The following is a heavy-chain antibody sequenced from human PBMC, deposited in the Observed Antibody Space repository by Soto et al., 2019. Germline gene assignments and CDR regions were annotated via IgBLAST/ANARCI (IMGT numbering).Heavy chain of an antibody. J-gene: IGHJ4*02. CDR2: INPSGGST. D-gene: IGHD6-19*01. CDR3: ARDQGSGWYRRHYYFDY. CDR1: GYTFTSYY. V-gene: IGHV1-46*03. Sequence: QVQLVQSGAEVKKPGASVKVSCKASGYTFTSYYMHWVRQAPGQGLEWMGIINPSGGSTSYAQKFQRRVTMTRDTSTSTVYMELSSLRSEDTAVYYCARDQGSGWYRRHYYFDYWGQGTLVTVSS.